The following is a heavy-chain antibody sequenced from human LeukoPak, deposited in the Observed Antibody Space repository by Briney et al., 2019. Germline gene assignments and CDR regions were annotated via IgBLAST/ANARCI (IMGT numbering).Heavy chain of an antibody. CDR2: IYPGDSDT. CDR1: GYSFTSYW. V-gene: IGHV5-51*01. D-gene: IGHD3-22*01. CDR3: ARPRRNCYDSSGYSGNAFDI. J-gene: IGHJ3*02. Sequence: GESLKISCKGSGYSFTSYWIGWVRQMPGKGLEWMGIIYPGDSDTRYSPSFQGQVTISADKSISTAYLQWSSLKASDTAMYYCARPRRNCYDSSGYSGNAFDIWGQGTMVTVSP.